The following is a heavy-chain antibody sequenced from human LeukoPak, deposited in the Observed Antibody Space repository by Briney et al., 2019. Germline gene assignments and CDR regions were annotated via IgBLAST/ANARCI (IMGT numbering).Heavy chain of an antibody. CDR3: TSRGFRLPLDAFDV. J-gene: IGHJ3*01. CDR2: IYSNGDT. V-gene: IGHV4-39*01. CDR1: GGPITRSAYY. D-gene: IGHD5-24*01. Sequence: PSETLSLTCTVSGGPITRSAYYWVWVRQSPGRGLEWLGSIYSNGDTYYNPSFESRVTIAIETSKNQFSLKMTSVTAADTAAYYCTSRGFRLPLDAFDVWGQGTGVAVSS.